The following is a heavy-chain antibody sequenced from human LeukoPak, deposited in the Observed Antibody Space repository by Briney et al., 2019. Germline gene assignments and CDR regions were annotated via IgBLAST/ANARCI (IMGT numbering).Heavy chain of an antibody. J-gene: IGHJ1*01. V-gene: IGHV3-15*01. Sequence: PGGSLRLSREALGFNISNAWMSWVRQTPGKGLEWVGRLKSKADGGTIDFAAPVTDRFTISRDDSKNLMHLQLNSLKTEDSGVYFCTTDRLFFQHWGQGTVVTVS. D-gene: IGHD4/OR15-4a*01. CDR2: LKSKADGGTI. CDR1: GFNISNAW. CDR3: TTDRLFFQH.